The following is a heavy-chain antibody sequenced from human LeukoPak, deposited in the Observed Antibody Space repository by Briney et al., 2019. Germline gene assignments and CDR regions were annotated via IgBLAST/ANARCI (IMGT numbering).Heavy chain of an antibody. J-gene: IGHJ6*02. Sequence: GESLNISCKGSGYSFTSYWIGWVRQMPGKGLEWMGNIYPGDSETRSSPSFQGQVTISVDKSISTAYLQWSGLKASDSAMYYCARISGVSNGEYQGDYYYYGMDVWGQGTTVAVSS. D-gene: IGHD3-10*01. V-gene: IGHV5-51*01. CDR3: ARISGVSNGEYQGDYYYYGMDV. CDR2: IYPGDSET. CDR1: GYSFTSYW.